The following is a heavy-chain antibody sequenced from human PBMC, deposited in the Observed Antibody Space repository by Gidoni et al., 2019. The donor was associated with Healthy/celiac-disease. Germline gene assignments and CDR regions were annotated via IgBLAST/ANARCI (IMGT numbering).Heavy chain of an antibody. D-gene: IGHD6-19*01. CDR1: GYTFTGYE. J-gene: IGHJ4*02. CDR2: INPNSGET. V-gene: IGHV1-2*02. CDR3: ARGPRNIAGAGDCFDY. Sequence: QVQLVQSGAEVKNPGASVKVSCKASGYTFTGYEMHWVRQAPGQGLEWMGVINPNSGETNYAQKFQGRVTMTRDTSISTAYMELSRLRSDDTAVYYCARGPRNIAGAGDCFDYWGQGTLVTVSS.